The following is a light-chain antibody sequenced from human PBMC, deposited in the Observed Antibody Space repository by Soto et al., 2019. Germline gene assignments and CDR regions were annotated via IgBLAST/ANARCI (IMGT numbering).Light chain of an antibody. V-gene: IGLV2-23*01. Sequence: QSALTQPASVSGSPGQSITISCTGTSSDVGGYNLVSWYQQQPDTAPKLMIFDGNLRPSVVSNLYSGSKFGNTASLTISGLQAEDEGDYYCCSYAGSSTLVFGTGTKLTVL. CDR3: CSYAGSSTLV. J-gene: IGLJ1*01. CDR2: DGN. CDR1: SSDVGGYNL.